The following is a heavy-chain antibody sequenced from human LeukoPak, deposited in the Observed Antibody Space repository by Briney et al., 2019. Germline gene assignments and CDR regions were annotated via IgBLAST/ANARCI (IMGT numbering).Heavy chain of an antibody. CDR2: ISYDGSNK. J-gene: IGHJ3*02. CDR3: AKVRTRITMPRSQPDAFDI. D-gene: IGHD3-10*01. V-gene: IGHV3-30*18. Sequence: PGGSLRLSCAASGFTFSSYGMHWVRQAPGKGLEWVAVISYDGSNKYYADSVKGRFTISRDNSKNTLYLQMNSLRAEDTAVYYCAKVRTRITMPRSQPDAFDIWGQGTMVTVSS. CDR1: GFTFSSYG.